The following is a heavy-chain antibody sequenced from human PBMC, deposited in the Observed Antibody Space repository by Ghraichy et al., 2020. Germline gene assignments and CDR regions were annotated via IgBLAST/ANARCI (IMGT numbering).Heavy chain of an antibody. CDR1: GGSISSSSYY. Sequence: SETLSLTCTVSGGSISSSSYYWGWIRQPPGKGLEWIGSIYYSGSTYYNPSLKSRVTISVDTSKNQFSLKLSSVTAADTAVYYCARLLRAVAGTRFDPWGQGTLVTVSS. V-gene: IGHV4-39*01. J-gene: IGHJ5*02. CDR2: IYYSGST. CDR3: ARLLRAVAGTRFDP. D-gene: IGHD6-19*01.